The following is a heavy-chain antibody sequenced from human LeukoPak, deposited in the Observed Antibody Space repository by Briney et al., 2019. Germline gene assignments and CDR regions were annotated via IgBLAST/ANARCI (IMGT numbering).Heavy chain of an antibody. CDR3: ARDFLQGTRGNTGGSFDY. D-gene: IGHD3-16*01. V-gene: IGHV4-31*03. CDR1: SGSISSGGYY. J-gene: IGHJ4*02. CDR2: IYYSGST. Sequence: SETLSLTCTVSSGSISSGGYYWSWLRQHPGKGREWIGYIYYSGSTYYNPSLKSRVTISVDTSKNQFSLKLSSVTAADTAVYYCARDFLQGTRGNTGGSFDYWGQGILVTVSS.